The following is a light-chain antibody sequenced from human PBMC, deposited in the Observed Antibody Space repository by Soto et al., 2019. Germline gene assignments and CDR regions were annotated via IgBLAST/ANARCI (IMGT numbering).Light chain of an antibody. CDR3: QQYSSYGT. Sequence: DIEMISSPAIISKTVGDRVTITCRASQSISSWLAWYQQKPGKAPKLLIYKASSLESGAPSRFSGSGSGTEFTLTISSLQPDDSATNYCQQYSSYGTFRQGTKVHI. CDR1: QSISSW. J-gene: IGKJ1*01. CDR2: KAS. V-gene: IGKV1-5*03.